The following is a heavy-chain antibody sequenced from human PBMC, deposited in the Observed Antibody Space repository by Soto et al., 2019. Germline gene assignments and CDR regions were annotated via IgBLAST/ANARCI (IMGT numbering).Heavy chain of an antibody. V-gene: IGHV1-8*01. CDR2: MNPNSGNT. J-gene: IGHJ5*01. CDR1: GYTFTSYD. D-gene: IGHD2-15*01. CDR3: ARGPYWSVGSCYPRHYWFDS. Sequence: ASVKVSCKASGYTFTSYDINWVLQATGQGLEWMGWMNPNSGNTGYAQKFQGRVTMTRNTSISTAYMELSSLRSEDTAVYYCARGPYWSVGSCYPRHYWFDSWGQGTWVTVSS.